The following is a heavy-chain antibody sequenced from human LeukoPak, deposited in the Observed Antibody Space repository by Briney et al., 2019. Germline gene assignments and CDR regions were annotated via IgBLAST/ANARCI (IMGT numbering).Heavy chain of an antibody. D-gene: IGHD2-21*01. Sequence: GGSLRLSCAASGFTFSSYAMHWVRQAPGKGLEWVAVISHDGSNKYYADSVKGRFTVPRDNSKNTLYLQMNSLRAEDTAVYYCASDQHTSWGQGTLVTVSS. CDR3: ASDQHTS. V-gene: IGHV3-30*04. J-gene: IGHJ5*02. CDR2: ISHDGSNK. CDR1: GFTFSSYA.